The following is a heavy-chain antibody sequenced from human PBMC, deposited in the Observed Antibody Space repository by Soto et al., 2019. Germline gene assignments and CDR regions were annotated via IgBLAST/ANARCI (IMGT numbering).Heavy chain of an antibody. Sequence: QLQLQESGSGLGKPSQTLSLTCAVSGGSISSGGYSWSWIRQTPGKGLEWIGYIYHSGSTYYNPALKSRVTISVARYKNQCSLKLRSVTAADTAVYYCARGPPHPHWGQRNLVTVSS. CDR1: GGSISSGGYS. J-gene: IGHJ4*02. CDR2: IYHSGST. V-gene: IGHV4-30-2*01. CDR3: ARGPPHPH.